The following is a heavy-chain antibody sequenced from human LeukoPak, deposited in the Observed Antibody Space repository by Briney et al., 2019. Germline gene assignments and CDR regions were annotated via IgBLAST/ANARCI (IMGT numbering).Heavy chain of an antibody. CDR1: GFTFSSYG. D-gene: IGHD3-10*01. CDR2: IWYDGSNK. CDR3: ARSGVLLWFGELSPPDY. J-gene: IGHJ4*02. Sequence: RSLRLSCAASGFTFSSYGMHWVRQAPGKGLEWVAVIWYDGSNKYYADSVKGGFTISRDNSKNTLYLQMNSLRAEDTAVYYCARSGVLLWFGELSPPDYWGQGTLVTVSS. V-gene: IGHV3-33*01.